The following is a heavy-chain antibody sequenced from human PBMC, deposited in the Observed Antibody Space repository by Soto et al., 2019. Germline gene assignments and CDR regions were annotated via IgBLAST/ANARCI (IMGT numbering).Heavy chain of an antibody. CDR3: TKYTHVSRYSYFGMDV. CDR1: GFTFGYYA. J-gene: IGHJ6*02. Sequence: GGSLRLSCTGSGFTFGYYAMSWSRQAPGKGLEWVGVIRSKAYGGTTDYAASVKGRFTILRDDSKSIAYLQMSSLQTEDTGVYYXTKYTHVSRYSYFGMDVWGHGTTVTVSS. V-gene: IGHV3-49*03. D-gene: IGHD3-3*01. CDR2: IRSKAYGGTT.